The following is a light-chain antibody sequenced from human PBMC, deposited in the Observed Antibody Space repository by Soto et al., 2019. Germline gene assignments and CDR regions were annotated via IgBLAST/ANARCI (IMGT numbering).Light chain of an antibody. V-gene: IGKV2-28*01. CDR2: LGS. J-gene: IGKJ4*01. CDR3: MQDLQTPLT. Sequence: DIVMTQSPLSLPVTPGEPASISCMSSQSLLHSNGYYYLDWYLQKPGQSPQLLIYLGSNRASGVPDRFSGSGSGIDFTLKISRVEAEDVGVYYCMQDLQTPLTFGGGTKVEIK. CDR1: QSLLHSNGYYY.